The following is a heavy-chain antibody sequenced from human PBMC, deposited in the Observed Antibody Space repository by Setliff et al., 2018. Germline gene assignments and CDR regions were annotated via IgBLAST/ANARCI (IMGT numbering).Heavy chain of an antibody. D-gene: IGHD2-21*01. Sequence: SETLSLTCTVSGGSISGSSYYWGWIRQPPGKGLEWIGSIYYSGSTYYNPSLKSRVTISVDTSKNQFSLKLSSVTAADTAVYYCARSVVVIAYDAFDIWGQGTMVTVSS. J-gene: IGHJ3*02. V-gene: IGHV4-39*01. CDR2: IYYSGST. CDR3: ARSVVVIAYDAFDI. CDR1: GGSISGSSYY.